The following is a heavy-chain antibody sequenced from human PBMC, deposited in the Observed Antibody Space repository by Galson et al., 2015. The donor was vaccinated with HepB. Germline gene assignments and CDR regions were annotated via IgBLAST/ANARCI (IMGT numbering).Heavy chain of an antibody. Sequence: SLRLSCAASGFTFSSYSMNWVRQAPGKGLEWVSSISSSSSYIYYADSVKGRFTISRDNAKNSLYLQMNSLRAEDTAVYYCARERGGRYSYGKYYFDYWGQGTLVTVSS. D-gene: IGHD5-18*01. J-gene: IGHJ4*02. V-gene: IGHV3-21*01. CDR3: ARERGGRYSYGKYYFDY. CDR1: GFTFSSYS. CDR2: ISSSSSYI.